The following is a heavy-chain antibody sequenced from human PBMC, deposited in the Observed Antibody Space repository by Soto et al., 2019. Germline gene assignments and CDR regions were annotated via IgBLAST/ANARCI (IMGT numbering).Heavy chain of an antibody. V-gene: IGHV1-2*02. J-gene: IGHJ5*02. CDR2: INPNSGGT. CDR3: GRGDFEGVENYSAGWSAP. D-gene: IGHD2-15*01. Sequence: QVQLVQSGAEVKKPGASVKVSCKASGYTFTAYYMHWLRQAPGQGLEWMGWINPNSGGTKYAQKCRGGLPKTKDTPISTPNMEVSGRGSNDTPVYYGGRGDFEGVENYSAGWSAPGGKGPLATV. CDR1: GYTFTAYY.